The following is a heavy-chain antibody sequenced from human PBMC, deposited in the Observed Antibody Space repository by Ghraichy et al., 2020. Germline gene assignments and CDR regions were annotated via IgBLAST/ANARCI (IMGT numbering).Heavy chain of an antibody. Sequence: LETLSLTCAISGDSVSSNSGAWNWIRQSPSRGLEWLGRTYFKSKWYNEYAVSVKSRITINPDTSKNQFSLQLNSVIPEDTAVYYCARGWLAHGMDVWGQGTTVTVSS. CDR2: TYFKSKWYN. V-gene: IGHV6-1*01. D-gene: IGHD5-24*01. CDR3: ARGWLAHGMDV. J-gene: IGHJ6*02. CDR1: GDSVSSNSGA.